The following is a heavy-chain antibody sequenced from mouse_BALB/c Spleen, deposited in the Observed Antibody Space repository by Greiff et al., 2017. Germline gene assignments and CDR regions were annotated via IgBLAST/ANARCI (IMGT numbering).Heavy chain of an antibody. CDR3: ARILYGNYYAMDY. CDR2: IWSGGST. CDR1: GFSLTSYG. V-gene: IGHV2-2*02. J-gene: IGHJ4*01. D-gene: IGHD2-1*01. Sequence: VQLVESGPGLVQPSQSLSITCTVSGFSLTSYGVHWVRQSPGKGLEWLGVIWSGGSTDYNAAFISRLSISKDNSKSQVFFKMNSLQANDTAIYYCARILYGNYYAMDYWGQGTSVTVSS.